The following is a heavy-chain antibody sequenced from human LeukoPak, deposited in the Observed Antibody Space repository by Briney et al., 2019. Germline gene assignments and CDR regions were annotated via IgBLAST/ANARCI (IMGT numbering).Heavy chain of an antibody. J-gene: IGHJ4*02. CDR3: ARNAYNYGGFDY. D-gene: IGHD5-24*01. CDR2: IWYDGSNE. Sequence: PGRSLRLSRRATGFTFRTYGMVWVRQAPGKGLEWVAVIWYDGSNENYADSVKGRFTISRDNSKSTLFLQMNSLRAEDTAVYYCARNAYNYGGFDYWGLGTLVTVSS. V-gene: IGHV3-33*01. CDR1: GFTFRTYG.